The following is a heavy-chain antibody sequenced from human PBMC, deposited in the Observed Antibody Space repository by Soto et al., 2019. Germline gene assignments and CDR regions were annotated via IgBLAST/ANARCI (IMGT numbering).Heavy chain of an antibody. V-gene: IGHV3-48*04. D-gene: IGHD2-15*01. Sequence: PGGSLRLSCAASGFTFSAYSMNWVRQAPGKGLEWVSFIGSTGSVTHYADSVMGRSTISRDNARNSLYLQMNSLRAEDTAVYYCARDCSGGSCYSEYYFYY. CDR3: ARDCSGGSCYSEYYFYY. CDR2: IGSTGSVT. J-gene: IGHJ4*01. CDR1: GFTFSAYS.